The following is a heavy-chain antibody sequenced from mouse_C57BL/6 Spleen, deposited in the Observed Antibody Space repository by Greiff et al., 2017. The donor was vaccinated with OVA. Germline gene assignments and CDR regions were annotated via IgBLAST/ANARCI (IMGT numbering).Heavy chain of an antibody. J-gene: IGHJ4*01. D-gene: IGHD6-2*01. V-gene: IGHV2-2*01. Sequence: VQLQQSGPGLVQPSQSLSITCTVSGFSLTSYGVHWVRQSPGKGLEWLGVVWRGGSTAYNAAFISRLSNSNDNSYSQVFFIMTSLQAVDTAIYGCARSLYPAYAMDYWGQGTSVTVSS. CDR1: GFSLTSYG. CDR3: ARSLYPAYAMDY. CDR2: VWRGGST.